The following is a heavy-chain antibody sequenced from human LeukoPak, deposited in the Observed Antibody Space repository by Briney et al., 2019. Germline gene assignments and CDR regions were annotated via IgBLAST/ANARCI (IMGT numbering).Heavy chain of an antibody. V-gene: IGHV3-7*03. CDR1: GFSISSHW. CDR2: IKADGSQQ. J-gene: IGHJ4*02. Sequence: GGPLRLSCVASGFSISSHWMRWLRQAPGKGLEWVANIKADGSQQYYVDSVRGRFIITRDNAENSLYLQMNSLRAEDTAVYYCTRNSLDYWGLGTLVTVSS. CDR3: TRNSLDY.